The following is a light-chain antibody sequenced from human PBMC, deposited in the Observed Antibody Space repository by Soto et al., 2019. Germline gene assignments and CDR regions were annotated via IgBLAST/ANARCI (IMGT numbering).Light chain of an antibody. Sequence: QSALTQPASVSGSPGPSITISCTGSSSDVGGYDYVSWYQQHPGKAPKLMIYDVSNRPSGVSNRFSGSKSANTASLTISGLQAEDEADYYCSSYSSSSTLFGGGTKLTVL. V-gene: IGLV2-14*01. CDR2: DVS. CDR1: SSDVGGYDY. J-gene: IGLJ2*01. CDR3: SSYSSSSTL.